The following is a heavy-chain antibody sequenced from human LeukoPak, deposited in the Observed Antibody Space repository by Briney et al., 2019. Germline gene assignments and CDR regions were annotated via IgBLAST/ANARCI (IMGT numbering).Heavy chain of an antibody. J-gene: IGHJ6*02. D-gene: IGHD5-24*01. V-gene: IGHV3-7*03. CDR1: GFTFSSYW. Sequence: GGPLRLSCAASGFTFSSYWMSWVRQAPGKGLEWVANIKQDGSEKYYVDSVKGRFTISRDNAKNSLYLQMNSLRAEDTAVYYCAREGPVGGYNLYGMDVWGQGTTVTVSS. CDR2: IKQDGSEK. CDR3: AREGPVGGYNLYGMDV.